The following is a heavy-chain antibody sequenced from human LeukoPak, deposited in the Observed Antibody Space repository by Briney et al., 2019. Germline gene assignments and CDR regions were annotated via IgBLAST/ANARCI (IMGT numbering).Heavy chain of an antibody. D-gene: IGHD1-26*01. CDR2: IYHSGST. CDR3: AREIVGAKDAFDI. V-gene: IGHV4-30-2*01. CDR1: GGSISSGGYY. Sequence: KPSQTLSLTCTVSGGSISSGGYYWSWIRQPPGKGLEWIGYIYHSGSTYYNPSLKSRVTISVDRSKNQFSLQLNSVTPEDTAVYYCAREIVGAKDAFDIWGQGTMVTVSS. J-gene: IGHJ3*02.